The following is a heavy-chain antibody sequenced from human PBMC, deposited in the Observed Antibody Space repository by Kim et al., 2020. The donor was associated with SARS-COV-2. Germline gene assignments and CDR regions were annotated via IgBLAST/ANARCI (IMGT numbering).Heavy chain of an antibody. J-gene: IGHJ5*02. CDR3: AKGVTGTLRNNWFDP. V-gene: IGHV3-9*01. CDR1: GFTFDDYA. Sequence: GGSLRLSCAASGFTFDDYAMHWVRQAPGKGLEWVSGISWNSGSIGYADSVKGRFTISRDNAKNSLYLQMNSLRAEDTALYYCAKGVTGTLRNNWFDPWG. D-gene: IGHD1-20*01. CDR2: ISWNSGSI.